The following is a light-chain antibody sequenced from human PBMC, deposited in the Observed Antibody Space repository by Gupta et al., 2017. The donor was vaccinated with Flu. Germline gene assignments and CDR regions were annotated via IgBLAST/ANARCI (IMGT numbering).Light chain of an antibody. CDR2: KAS. CDR1: EGNRFW. V-gene: IGKV1-5*03. CDR3: QQYSASPVT. Sequence: PPTLSASGGDRGTITWRASEGNRFWVAWYQQKPGRAPQLLIYKASSLEDGVPSRFSGSGSGTDFTLTISDLQPDDFATYYCQQYSASPVTFGGGTKL. J-gene: IGKJ4*01.